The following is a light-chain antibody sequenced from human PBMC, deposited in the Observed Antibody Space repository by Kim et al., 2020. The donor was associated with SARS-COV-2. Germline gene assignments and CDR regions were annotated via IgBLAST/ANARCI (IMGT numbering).Light chain of an antibody. J-gene: IGLJ1*01. CDR1: KLGDKY. CDR3: QVWDSSTEV. CDR2: QDS. Sequence: SYELTQPPSVSVSPGQTARITCAGDKLGDKYACWYQQKPGQSPVLVIYQDSKRPSGIPERFSGSNSGNTATLTISGTQAMDEADYYCQVWDSSTEVFGTGTKVTVL. V-gene: IGLV3-1*01.